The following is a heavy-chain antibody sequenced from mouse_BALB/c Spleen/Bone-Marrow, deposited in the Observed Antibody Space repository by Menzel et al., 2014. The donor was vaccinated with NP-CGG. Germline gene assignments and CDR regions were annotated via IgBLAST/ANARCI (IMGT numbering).Heavy chain of an antibody. J-gene: IGHJ3*01. CDR2: INPDSSTI. V-gene: IGHV4-1*02. CDR3: ARLYYYGQFAY. CDR1: GFDFSRYW. D-gene: IGHD1-1*01. Sequence: EVQLQQSGGGLVQPGGSLKLSCAASGFDFSRYWMSWVRQAPGKGLEWIGEINPDSSTINYTPSLKDKFIISRDNAKNTLYLQMSKVRSEDTALYYCARLYYYGQFAYWGQGTLVTVSA.